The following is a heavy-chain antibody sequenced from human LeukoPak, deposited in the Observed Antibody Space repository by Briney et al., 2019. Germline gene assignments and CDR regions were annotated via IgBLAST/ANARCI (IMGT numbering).Heavy chain of an antibody. CDR1: GGSISSSSYY. D-gene: IGHD3-3*01. Sequence: SETLSLTCTVSGGSISSSSYYWGWIRQPPGKGLEWIGSIYYSGSTYYNPSLKSRVTISVDTSKTQFSLKLSSVTAADTAVYYCATSARLGVVTFFDYWGQGTLVTVSS. CDR3: ATSARLGVVTFFDY. CDR2: IYYSGST. V-gene: IGHV4-39*01. J-gene: IGHJ4*02.